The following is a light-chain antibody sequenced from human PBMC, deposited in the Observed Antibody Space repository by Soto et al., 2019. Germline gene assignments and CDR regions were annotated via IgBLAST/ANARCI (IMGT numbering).Light chain of an antibody. CDR2: GSS. CDR3: QQYGSSPLT. J-gene: IGKJ4*01. CDR1: QSVSSK. Sequence: EIVMTQSPATLSVSPGEGATLSCRASQSVSSKLAWYQQKPGQAPRLLIYGSSSRANGIPDRFRGSGSGTDFTLTVSRLEPEDFAVYFCQQYGSSPLTFGGGTKVDI. V-gene: IGKV3-20*01.